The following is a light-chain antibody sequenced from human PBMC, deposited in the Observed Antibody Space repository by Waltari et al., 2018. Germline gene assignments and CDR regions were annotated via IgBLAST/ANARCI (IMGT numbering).Light chain of an antibody. CDR1: SLRSYY. CDR3: SSRDSSGDHVL. Sequence: SSELTQDPAVSVALGQTVRLPCQGDSLRSYYASWYQQKPGQAPVLVIYGKSSRPSGIPNRFSGSSSGNTASLTITGAQAEDEADYYCSSRDSSGDHVLFGGGTKLTVL. J-gene: IGLJ2*01. CDR2: GKS. V-gene: IGLV3-19*01.